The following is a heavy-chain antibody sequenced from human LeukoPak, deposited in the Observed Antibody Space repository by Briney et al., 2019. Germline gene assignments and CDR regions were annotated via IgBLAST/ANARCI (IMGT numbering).Heavy chain of an antibody. CDR2: INPNSGGT. Sequence: ASVKVSCKASGYTFSGYYIHWVRQAPGHGLEWMGWINPNSGGTDYEQKFQGRVTMTRNTSISTAYMELSSLRSEDTAVYYCARLRYGDFWDGAFDIWGQGTMVIVSS. J-gene: IGHJ3*02. D-gene: IGHD4-17*01. CDR3: ARLRYGDFWDGAFDI. V-gene: IGHV1-2*02. CDR1: GYTFSGYY.